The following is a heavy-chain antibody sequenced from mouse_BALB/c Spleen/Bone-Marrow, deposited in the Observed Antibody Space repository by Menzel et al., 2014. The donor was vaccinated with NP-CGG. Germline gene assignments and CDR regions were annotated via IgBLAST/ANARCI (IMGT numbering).Heavy chain of an antibody. CDR3: ARHAYYDQTEVSFVY. J-gene: IGHJ3*01. CDR2: ISGDGRYT. D-gene: IGHD2-4*01. V-gene: IGHV5-9-2*01. CDR1: GFSFSNYG. Sequence: EVKVVESGGGLVKSGGSLKLSCAASGFSFSNYGMSWVRQTPEKRLEWVATISGDGRYTFYSDGVKGRFTISRDNAKNNLYLQLSSLRSEDTALYYCARHAYYDQTEVSFVYWGQGTLVTVSA.